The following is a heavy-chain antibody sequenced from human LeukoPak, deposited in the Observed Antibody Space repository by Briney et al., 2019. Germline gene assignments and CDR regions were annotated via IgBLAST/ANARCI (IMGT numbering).Heavy chain of an antibody. Sequence: ASVKVSCKASGYTFTGYYMHWVRQAPGQGLEWMGWINPNSGGTNYAQKFQGRVTMTRDTSISTAYMELSRLRSGDTAVYYCARSGRRGYCSSTSCYLGYWGQGTLVTVSS. CDR3: ARSGRRGYCSSTSCYLGY. CDR1: GYTFTGYY. CDR2: INPNSGGT. D-gene: IGHD2-2*01. V-gene: IGHV1-2*02. J-gene: IGHJ4*02.